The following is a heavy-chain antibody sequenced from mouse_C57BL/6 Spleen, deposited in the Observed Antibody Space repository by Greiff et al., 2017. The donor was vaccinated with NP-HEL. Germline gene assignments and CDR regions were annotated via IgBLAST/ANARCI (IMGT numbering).Heavy chain of an antibody. CDR3: AIYDYDVDY. CDR1: GYSITSGYY. CDR2: ISYDGSN. Sequence: EVKVEESGPGLVKPSQSLSLTCSVTGYSITSGYYWNWIRQFPGNKLEWMGYISYDGSNNYNPSLKNRISITRDTSKNQFFLKLNSVTTEDTATYYCAIYDYDVDYWGQGTTLTVSS. D-gene: IGHD2-4*01. J-gene: IGHJ2*01. V-gene: IGHV3-6*01.